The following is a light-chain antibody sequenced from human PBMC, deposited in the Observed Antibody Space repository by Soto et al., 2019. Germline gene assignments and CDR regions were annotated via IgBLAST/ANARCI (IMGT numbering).Light chain of an antibody. CDR2: EVS. CDR3: SSYTTSNTLV. J-gene: IGLJ1*01. V-gene: IGLV2-14*01. Sequence: QSALTQPASVSGSLGQSITISCTGTSSDVGGYKYVSWYQKHPGKAPKALIYEVSNRPSGVSNRISGSKSGNTASLTISGLQAEDEADFYCSSYTTSNTLVFGPGTKLTVL. CDR1: SSDVGGYKY.